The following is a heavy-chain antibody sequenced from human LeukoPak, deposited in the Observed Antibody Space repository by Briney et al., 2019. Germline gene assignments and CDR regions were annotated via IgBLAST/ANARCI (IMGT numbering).Heavy chain of an antibody. D-gene: IGHD3-10*01. CDR3: ARGNDITMVRGVSDWFDP. CDR1: GGSFSGYY. J-gene: IGHJ5*02. Sequence: SETLSLTCAVYGGSFSGYYWSWIRQPPGKGLEWIGEINHSGSTNYNPSLKSRVTISVDTSKNQFPLKLSSVTAADTAVYYCARGNDITMVRGVSDWFDPWGQGTLVTVSS. CDR2: INHSGST. V-gene: IGHV4-34*01.